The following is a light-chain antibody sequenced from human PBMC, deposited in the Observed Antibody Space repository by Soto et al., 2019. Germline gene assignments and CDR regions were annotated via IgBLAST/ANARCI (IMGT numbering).Light chain of an antibody. CDR1: QSVSSN. Sequence: EIVMTQSPATLSVSPGERATLSCRASQSVSSNLAWYQQKPGQAPRLLIYGASTRATGTPARFSGSGSGTEFTLTISSLQSEDFALYYCQQRSNWPITFGQGTRWRI. CDR2: GAS. J-gene: IGKJ5*01. CDR3: QQRSNWPIT. V-gene: IGKV3-15*01.